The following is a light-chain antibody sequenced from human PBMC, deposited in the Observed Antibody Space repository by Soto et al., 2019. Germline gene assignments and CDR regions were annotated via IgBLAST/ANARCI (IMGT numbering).Light chain of an antibody. Sequence: QSVMTQPPSASGTPGQRVTFSCSGSSSNIGSNFVYWYQHLPGTAPKLLLYRNNQRPSGVPDRFSGSKSGPSASLAISGLRSEDEAEYYCAAWDDNLSGWVFGGGTKVTVL. CDR3: AAWDDNLSGWV. J-gene: IGLJ3*02. CDR1: SSNIGSNF. V-gene: IGLV1-47*01. CDR2: RNN.